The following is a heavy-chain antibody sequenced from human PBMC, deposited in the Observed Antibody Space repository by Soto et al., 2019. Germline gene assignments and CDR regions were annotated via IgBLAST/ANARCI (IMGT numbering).Heavy chain of an antibody. CDR2: IYSSEST. CDR1: GGSVSSNSYS. CDR3: VRSEATALDY. J-gene: IGHJ4*02. Sequence: SETLSLTCTVSGGSVSSNSYSWGWIRQSPGKGLEWIGTIYSSESTYYNPSLKTRVTISVDTSQNHFSLKLASVTAADTAVYYCVRSEATALDYWGQGILVTVSS. V-gene: IGHV4-39*07.